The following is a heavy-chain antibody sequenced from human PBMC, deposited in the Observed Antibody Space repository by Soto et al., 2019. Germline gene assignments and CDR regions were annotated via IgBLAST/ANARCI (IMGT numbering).Heavy chain of an antibody. CDR2: IYYSGST. V-gene: IGHV4-59*01. J-gene: IGHJ6*03. CDR1: GGSISSYY. CDR3: AREYWYYYGSGSYGYMDV. D-gene: IGHD3-10*01. Sequence: SETLSLTCTVSGGSISSYYWSWIRQPPGKGLEWIGYIYYSGSTSYNPSLKSRVTISIDTSKNQFSLKLSSVTAADTAVYYCAREYWYYYGSGSYGYMDVWGKGTTVTVSS.